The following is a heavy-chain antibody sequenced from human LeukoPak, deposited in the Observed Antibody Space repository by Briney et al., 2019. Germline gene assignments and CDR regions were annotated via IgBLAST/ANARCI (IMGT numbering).Heavy chain of an antibody. CDR2: IAVSGRTT. V-gene: IGHV3-23*01. J-gene: IGHJ3*02. CDR3: SNADPPGTI. Sequence: GGSLRLSCAASGFTFSSYAMRWVRQAPGKGLEWVSSIAVSGRTTYYSDSVKGRFTISRDNSKNTLYLQMNSLRAEDTAVYYCSNADPPGTIWGRGTMVTVSS. CDR1: GFTFSSYA. D-gene: IGHD1-1*01.